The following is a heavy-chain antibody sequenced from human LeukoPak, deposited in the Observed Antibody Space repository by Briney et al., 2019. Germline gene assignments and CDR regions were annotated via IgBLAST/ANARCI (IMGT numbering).Heavy chain of an antibody. V-gene: IGHV4-39*01. CDR2: IYYSGST. Sequence: PSETLSLTCTVSGGSISSSSYYWGWIRQPPGKGLEWIGSIYYSGSTYYNPSLKSRVTISVDTSKNQFSLKLSSVTAADTAVYYCARQGRRVKYWGYWGQGTLVTVSS. D-gene: IGHD7-27*01. CDR3: ARQGRRVKYWGY. J-gene: IGHJ4*02. CDR1: GGSISSSSYY.